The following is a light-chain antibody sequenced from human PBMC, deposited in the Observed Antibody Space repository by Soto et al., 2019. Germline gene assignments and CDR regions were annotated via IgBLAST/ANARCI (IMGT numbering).Light chain of an antibody. CDR3: CSYAGNSTVI. V-gene: IGLV2-23*01. CDR2: EGS. CDR1: SSDVGSYNL. J-gene: IGLJ2*01. Sequence: QSVLTQPASVSGSPGQSITISCTGTSSDVGSYNLVSWYQQHPGTAPKLMIYEGSKRPSGVSNRFSGSKSGNTASLTISGLQAEDEADYYCCSYAGNSTVIFGGGTKLTVL.